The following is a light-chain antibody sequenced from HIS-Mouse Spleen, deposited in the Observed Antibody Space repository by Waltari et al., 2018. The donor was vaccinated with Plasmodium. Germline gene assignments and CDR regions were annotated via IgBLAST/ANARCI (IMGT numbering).Light chain of an antibody. CDR3: QQYDNLPLT. Sequence: DIQMTHSPSSLSASVRDSVIITCLASQCISNYLNWYQQKPGKAPKLLIYDASNLETGVPSRFSGSGSGTDFTFTISSLQPEDIATYYCQQYDNLPLTFGGGTKVEIK. J-gene: IGKJ4*01. CDR1: QCISNY. CDR2: DAS. V-gene: IGKV1-33*01.